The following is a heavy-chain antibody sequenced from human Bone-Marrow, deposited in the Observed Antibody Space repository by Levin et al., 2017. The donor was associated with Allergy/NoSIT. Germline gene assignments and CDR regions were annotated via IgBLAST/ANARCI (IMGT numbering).Heavy chain of an antibody. J-gene: IGHJ4*02. CDR3: ANRPQAAFFKGARDGFED. Sequence: PGGSLRLSCLTSGFTFRSYVMSWVRQAPGKGLEWVSYISGNGGSTSYSDSVRGRFTVSRDHSKKLVYLQMNSLRADDSAVYFCANRPQAAFFKGARDGFEDWGRGTPVSVSS. CDR1: GFTFRSYV. V-gene: IGHV3-23*01. CDR2: ISGNGGST.